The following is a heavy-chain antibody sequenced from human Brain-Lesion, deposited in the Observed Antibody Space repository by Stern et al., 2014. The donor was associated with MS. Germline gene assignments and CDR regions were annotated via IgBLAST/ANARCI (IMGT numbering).Heavy chain of an antibody. D-gene: IGHD1-14*01. CDR1: GFPFDDYA. CDR2: ISWNSGTI. Sequence: EVQLVESGGDLVQPGRSLRLSCAAFGFPFDDYAMHWVRQAPGKGLEWVAGISWNSGTIGYADSVKGRFPTSRDNAYSSLYLQMNSLRPEDTALYYCARDITGSSAYFAYWGQGTLVTVSS. CDR3: ARDITGSSAYFAY. V-gene: IGHV3-9*01. J-gene: IGHJ4*02.